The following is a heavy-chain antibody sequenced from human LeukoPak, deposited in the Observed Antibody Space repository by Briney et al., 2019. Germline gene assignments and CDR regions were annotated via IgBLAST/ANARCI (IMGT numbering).Heavy chain of an antibody. V-gene: IGHV4-39*01. D-gene: IGHD5-18*01. J-gene: IGHJ4*02. Sequence: PSETLSLTCTVSGGSLSSSSYYWGWIRQPPGKGLEWIGSIYYSGSAYYNPSLKSRVTISVDTSKNQFPLRLTSVTAADTAVYYCARHARPTGGHTYGPIDYCGQGTLVTVSS. CDR1: GGSLSSSSYY. CDR2: IYYSGSA. CDR3: ARHARPTGGHTYGPIDY.